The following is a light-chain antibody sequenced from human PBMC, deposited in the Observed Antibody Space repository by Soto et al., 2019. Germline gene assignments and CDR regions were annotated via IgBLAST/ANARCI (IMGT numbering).Light chain of an antibody. Sequence: QSVLTEPPSGSGAPGQMVTISCTGSSSNIGAGYDVHWYQQLPGTAPKLLIYANNNRPSGVPDRFSGSKSGTSASLAITGLQAEDETDYYCQSYESSLSGSRVFGTGTKVTVL. CDR3: QSYESSLSGSRV. V-gene: IGLV1-40*01. CDR2: ANN. CDR1: SSNIGAGYD. J-gene: IGLJ1*01.